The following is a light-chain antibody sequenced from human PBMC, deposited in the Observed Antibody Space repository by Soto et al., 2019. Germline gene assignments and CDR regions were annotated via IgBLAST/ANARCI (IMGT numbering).Light chain of an antibody. V-gene: IGLV2-11*01. CDR1: SSDVGGYNY. CDR2: DVS. CDR3: CSYAGSYIVVV. J-gene: IGLJ2*01. Sequence: QSALTQPRSVSGSPGQSVTISCTGTSSDVGGYNYVSWHQQHPGKAPKLMIYDVSKRPSGVPDRFSGSKSGNTASLTISGLQAEDEADYYCCSYAGSYIVVVFGGGTKLTVL.